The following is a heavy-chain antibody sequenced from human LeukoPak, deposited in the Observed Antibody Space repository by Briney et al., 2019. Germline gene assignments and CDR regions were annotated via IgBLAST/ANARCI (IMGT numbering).Heavy chain of an antibody. J-gene: IGHJ3*02. Sequence: PSETLSLTCAVYGGSFSGYYWSWIRQPPGKGLEWIGEINHSGSTNYNPSLKSRVTISVDTSKNQFSLKLSSVTAADTAVYYCARHWGRYWSGYSWTHRVPHLYAFDIWGQGTMVTVSS. D-gene: IGHD3-3*01. V-gene: IGHV4-34*01. CDR3: ARHWGRYWSGYSWTHRVPHLYAFDI. CDR2: INHSGST. CDR1: GGSFSGYY.